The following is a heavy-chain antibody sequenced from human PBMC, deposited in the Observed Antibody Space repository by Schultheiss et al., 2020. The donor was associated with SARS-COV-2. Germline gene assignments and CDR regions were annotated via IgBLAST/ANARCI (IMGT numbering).Heavy chain of an antibody. CDR1: GFTFSAYY. CDR3: AKDRQIYGDYSGWYFDL. D-gene: IGHD4-17*01. J-gene: IGHJ2*01. CDR2: ISSSGVTV. Sequence: GGSLRLSCEGSGFTFSAYYMTWIRQAPGKGLEWISYISSSGVTVDYADSVKGRFTISRDNAKNSLYLDMNSLRADDTALYYCAKDRQIYGDYSGWYFDLWGRGTLVTVSS. V-gene: IGHV3-11*01.